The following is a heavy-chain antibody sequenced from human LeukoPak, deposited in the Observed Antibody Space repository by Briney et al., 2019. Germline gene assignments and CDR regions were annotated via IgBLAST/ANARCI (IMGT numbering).Heavy chain of an antibody. J-gene: IGHJ3*02. CDR1: GVPMSSCY. V-gene: IGHV4-59*08. CDR2: IYYSGST. CDR3: ARPRAVVGTDASDS. D-gene: IGHD2-15*01. Sequence: SETLTLLCTVSGVPMSSCYGSWIRQPPGKGLEWIGYIYYSGSTNYNPSLKSRVTISVDTSKNQFSLKLSSVTAADTAVDYCARPRAVVGTDASDSWSQGTMVTVSS.